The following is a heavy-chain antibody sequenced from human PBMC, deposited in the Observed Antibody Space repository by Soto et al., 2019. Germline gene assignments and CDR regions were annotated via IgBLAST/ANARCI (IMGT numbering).Heavy chain of an antibody. J-gene: IGHJ3*02. V-gene: IGHV3-33*01. CDR3: ARDQYWAFDR. CDR1: GFPFSSYG. Sequence: GGSLSLSCVVSGFPFSSYGFHWVRQAPGKGLEWVAVIWYDGSKEYYADSVKGRFTISRDDSKNTLYLQMNSPRAEDTAVYYCARDQYWAFDRWGQGTMVTVSS. CDR2: IWYDGSKE. D-gene: IGHD2-15*01.